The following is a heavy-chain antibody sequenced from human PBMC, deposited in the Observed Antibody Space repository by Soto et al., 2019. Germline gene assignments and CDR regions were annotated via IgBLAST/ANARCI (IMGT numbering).Heavy chain of an antibody. CDR1: GFTFSSYG. Sequence: GGSLRLSCAASGFTFSSYGMHWVRQAPGKGLEWVAVISYDGSNKYYADSVKGRFTISRDNSKNTLYLQMNSLRAEDTAVYYWAKSKRYSYYFDDWGQGTLVTVSS. J-gene: IGHJ4*02. D-gene: IGHD1-1*01. CDR2: ISYDGSNK. CDR3: AKSKRYSYYFDD. V-gene: IGHV3-30*18.